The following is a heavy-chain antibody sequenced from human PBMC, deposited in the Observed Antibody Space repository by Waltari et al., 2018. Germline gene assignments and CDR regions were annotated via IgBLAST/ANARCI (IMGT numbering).Heavy chain of an antibody. D-gene: IGHD4-4*01. V-gene: IGHV1-69*13. CDR2: IIPIFGTA. Sequence: QVQLVQSGAEVKKPGSSVKVSCKASGGTFSSYAISWVRQAPGQGLEWMGGIIPIFGTANYAQKFQGRVTITADESTSTAYMELSSLRSEDTAVYYCARAPDYRPAMPASDANYYGMDVWGQGTTVTVSS. CDR1: GGTFSSYA. CDR3: ARAPDYRPAMPASDANYYGMDV. J-gene: IGHJ6*02.